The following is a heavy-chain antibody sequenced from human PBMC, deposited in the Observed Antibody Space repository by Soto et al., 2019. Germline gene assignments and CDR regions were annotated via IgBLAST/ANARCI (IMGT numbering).Heavy chain of an antibody. J-gene: IGHJ6*02. V-gene: IGHV1-69*01. D-gene: IGHD3-16*01. CDR3: ARSRGGSSSLELYYDYDEGMDV. CDR1: GGTFSSYA. Sequence: QVQLVQSGAEVKKPGSSVKVSCKAPGGTFSSYAISWVRQAPGHGLEWMGGIIPLVGPAKSAQKFQGRVTSTADEATSTGYMELSSRRAEDTAVQYCARSRGGSSSLELYYDYDEGMDVWGQGTTVTVS. CDR2: IIPLVGPA.